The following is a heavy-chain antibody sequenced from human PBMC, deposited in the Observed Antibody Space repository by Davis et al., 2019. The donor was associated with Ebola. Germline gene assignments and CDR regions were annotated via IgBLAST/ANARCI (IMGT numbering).Heavy chain of an antibody. CDR3: ERSHSDWFLPFDY. D-gene: IGHD3-9*01. Sequence: SETLSLTCTVSGGSIDSGYYYWNWIRQYPGMELVWIGYINYSESTDYSLSFRGRATISLDTSKTQFSLKLSSVTAADTAVYYCERSHSDWFLPFDYWGQGTLATVSS. J-gene: IGHJ4*02. V-gene: IGHV4-61*01. CDR1: GGSIDSGYYY. CDR2: INYSEST.